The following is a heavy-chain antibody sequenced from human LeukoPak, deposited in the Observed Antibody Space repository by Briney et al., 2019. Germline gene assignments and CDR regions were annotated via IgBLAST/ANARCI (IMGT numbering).Heavy chain of an antibody. J-gene: IGHJ5*02. CDR1: GFTFSNYG. D-gene: IGHD2-21*02. Sequence: GGSLRLSCAASGFTFSNYGMHWVRQAPGKGLEWVAVIWYDGGNKYYADSVKGRFTISRDNSKNTLYLQMTSLRDEDTAVYYCAREEDCDSSDCYNWFDPWGQGTLVTVSS. CDR2: IWYDGGNK. CDR3: AREEDCDSSDCYNWFDP. V-gene: IGHV3-33*01.